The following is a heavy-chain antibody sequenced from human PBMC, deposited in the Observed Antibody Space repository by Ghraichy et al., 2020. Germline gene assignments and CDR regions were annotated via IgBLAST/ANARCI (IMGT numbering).Heavy chain of an antibody. D-gene: IGHD3-16*01. Sequence: GESLNISCGASGFTSSPYWMSWVRQAPGKGLEWVANIRQDGSEKEYLDSVKGRLTLSIDNAKTSVYLQMSSLSAEDTAVYYCVGSYGWLLHYLGEGTLVTVSS. J-gene: IGHJ4*02. CDR3: VGSYGWLLHY. CDR2: IRQDGSEK. CDR1: GFTSSPYW. V-gene: IGHV3-7*03.